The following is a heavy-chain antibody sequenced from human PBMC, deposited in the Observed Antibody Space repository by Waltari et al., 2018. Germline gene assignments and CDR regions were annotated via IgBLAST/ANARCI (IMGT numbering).Heavy chain of an antibody. J-gene: IGHJ6*03. CDR3: VKEQGDSGGGVPGAVLDRPDLWEDHYYYFMDV. D-gene: IGHD2-2*01. Sequence: QVQLHQSGPGLVKPSQTLSLTCAISGDSVSSNSAAWNWIRQSPSRGLEWLGRTYYRSRWYIDYALPVNSRITINPDTSRNQFSLQLTSVTPEDTAVYYCVKEQGDSGGGVPGAVLDRPDLWEDHYYYFMDVWGKGTTVTISS. CDR1: GDSVSSNSAA. CDR2: TYYRSRWYI. V-gene: IGHV6-1*01.